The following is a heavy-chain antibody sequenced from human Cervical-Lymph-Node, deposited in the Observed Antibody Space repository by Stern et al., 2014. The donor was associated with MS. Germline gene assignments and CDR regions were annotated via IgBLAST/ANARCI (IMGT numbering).Heavy chain of an antibody. J-gene: IGHJ4*02. Sequence: QLQLQESGPGLVKPSETLSVTCTVSGGSISSFFWSWIRQPAGQGLEYIGCFFSRGSTDYTPSHKSRVTMSVAPSKNQFSLILSSVTAADTAVYYCARESRDSRGVFDYWGQGTLVTVSS. D-gene: IGHD2-15*01. V-gene: IGHV4-4*07. CDR2: FFSRGST. CDR1: GGSISSFF. CDR3: ARESRDSRGVFDY.